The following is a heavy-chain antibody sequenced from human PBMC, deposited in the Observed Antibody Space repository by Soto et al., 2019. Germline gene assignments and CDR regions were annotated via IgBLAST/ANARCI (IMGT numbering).Heavy chain of an antibody. CDR1: GYTFTSYG. CDR3: ARDKGDGSGSYYGY. Sequence: QVQLVQSGAEVKKPGASVKVSCKASGYTFTSYGISWVRQAPGQGLEWMGWISAYNGNTNYAQKLQGRVTMTTDTXXSTADMELRSLRSDDTAVYYWARDKGDGSGSYYGYWGQGTLVTVSS. J-gene: IGHJ4*02. D-gene: IGHD3-10*01. V-gene: IGHV1-18*01. CDR2: ISAYNGNT.